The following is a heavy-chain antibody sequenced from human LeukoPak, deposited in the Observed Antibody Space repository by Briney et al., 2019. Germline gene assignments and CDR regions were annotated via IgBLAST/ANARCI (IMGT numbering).Heavy chain of an antibody. V-gene: IGHV3-30-3*01. CDR3: ARDRLRYSSSTSCSAVDY. D-gene: IGHD2-2*01. CDR2: ISYDGSNK. CDR1: GFTFSSYA. J-gene: IGHJ4*02. Sequence: PGGSLRLSCAASGFTFSSYAMHWVRQAPGKGLEWVAVISYDGSNKYYADSVKGRFTISRDNSKNTLYLQMNSLRAEDTAVYYCARDRLRYSSSTSCSAVDYWGQGTLVTVSS.